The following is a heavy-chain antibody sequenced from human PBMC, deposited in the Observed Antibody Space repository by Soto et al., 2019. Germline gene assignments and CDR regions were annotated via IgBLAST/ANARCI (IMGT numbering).Heavy chain of an antibody. D-gene: IGHD3-22*01. Sequence: QVQLVESGGGVVQPGRSLRLSCAASGFTFSSYGMHWVRQAPGKGLEWVAVISYDGSNKYYADSVKGRFTISRDNSKNTLYLQMNSLRAEDTAVYYCAKGSTSDYDISCYFAGDAFDIWGQGTMVTVSS. V-gene: IGHV3-30*18. J-gene: IGHJ3*02. CDR2: ISYDGSNK. CDR3: AKGSTSDYDISCYFAGDAFDI. CDR1: GFTFSSYG.